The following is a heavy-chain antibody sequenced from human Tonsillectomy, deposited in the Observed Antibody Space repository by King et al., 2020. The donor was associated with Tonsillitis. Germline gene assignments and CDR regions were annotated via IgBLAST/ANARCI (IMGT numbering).Heavy chain of an antibody. V-gene: IGHV3-15*02. D-gene: IGHD3-9*01. CDR1: GLTFSNAW. Sequence: VQLVEAGGALVKPGGSLRISCAAPGLTFSNAWMSWVRQAPGKGLEWLGRIKSKADGETTDYAAPVKGRFTIPRDDSTNTLYLQTNSLQTEDTAVYYCTTNLYFGDHWGQGTLVTVSS. CDR2: IKSKADGETT. CDR3: TTNLYFGDH. J-gene: IGHJ4*02.